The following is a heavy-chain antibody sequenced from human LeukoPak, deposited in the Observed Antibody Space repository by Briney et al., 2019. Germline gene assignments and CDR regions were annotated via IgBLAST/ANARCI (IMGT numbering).Heavy chain of an antibody. J-gene: IGHJ4*02. CDR2: IYPGDSDT. CDR1: GYSFSTYW. D-gene: IGHD6-13*01. V-gene: IGHV5-51*01. CDR3: ARRGQQLIDYFDY. Sequence: PGESLKISCKGSGYSFSTYWIAWVRQMPGKGLEWMGIIYPGDSDTRYSPSFQGQVTISADKSISTAYLQWSSLKASDTAMYYCARRGQQLIDYFDYWGQGTLVTVSS.